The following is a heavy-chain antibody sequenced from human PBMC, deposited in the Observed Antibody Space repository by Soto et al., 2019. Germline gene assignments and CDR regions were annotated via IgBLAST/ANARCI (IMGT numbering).Heavy chain of an antibody. D-gene: IGHD6-6*01. CDR2: ISYDGSNK. Sequence: GGSLRLSCAASGFTFSSYGMHWVRQAPGKGLEWVAVISYDGSNKYYADSVKGRFTISRDNSKNTLYLQMNSLRAEDTAVYYCAKSHSYSSSFGLDYWGQGTLVTVSS. CDR3: AKSHSYSSSFGLDY. J-gene: IGHJ4*02. CDR1: GFTFSSYG. V-gene: IGHV3-30*18.